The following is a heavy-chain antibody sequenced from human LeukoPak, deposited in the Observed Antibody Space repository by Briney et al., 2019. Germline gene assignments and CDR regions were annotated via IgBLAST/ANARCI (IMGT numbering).Heavy chain of an antibody. CDR1: GFTFSSYS. Sequence: GGSLRLSCAASGFTFSSYSVNWVRQAPGKGLEWVSSISSSSSYIYYADSVKGRVTISRDNAKNALYLQMNSLRAEDTAVYYCARDGLYYYYGMDVWGQGTTVTVSS. CDR3: ARDGLYYYYGMDV. J-gene: IGHJ6*02. V-gene: IGHV3-21*01. CDR2: ISSSSSYI.